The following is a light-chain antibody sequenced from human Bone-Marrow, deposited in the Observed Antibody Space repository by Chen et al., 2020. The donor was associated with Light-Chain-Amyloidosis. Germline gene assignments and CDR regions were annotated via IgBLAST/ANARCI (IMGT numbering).Light chain of an antibody. CDR3: SSYTSSSPWV. V-gene: IGLV2-14*01. CDR1: SSDVGTYNY. Sequence: QSVLTQPASVSGSPRQSITISFTGTSSDVGTYNYGSWYQQHPGKAPKLMIYDVSNRPSGVSNRFSGSKSGNTASLTISGLQAEDEADYYCSSYTSSSPWVFGGGTKLTVL. CDR2: DVS. J-gene: IGLJ3*02.